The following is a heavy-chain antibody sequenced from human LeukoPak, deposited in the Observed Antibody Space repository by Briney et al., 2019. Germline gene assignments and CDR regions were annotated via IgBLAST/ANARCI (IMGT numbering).Heavy chain of an antibody. CDR3: ANDYFSGSSHRTPLSY. CDR1: GGSISSGGFW. D-gene: IGHD1-26*01. J-gene: IGHJ4*02. Sequence: SQTLSLTCTVSGGSISSGGFWWTWIRQHPGKGLEWIGYIYYSGSTYYNSSLKSRVTISVDTSKNQFSLKLSSVTAADTAVYYCANDYFSGSSHRTPLSYWGQGTLVTVSS. V-gene: IGHV4-31*03. CDR2: IYYSGST.